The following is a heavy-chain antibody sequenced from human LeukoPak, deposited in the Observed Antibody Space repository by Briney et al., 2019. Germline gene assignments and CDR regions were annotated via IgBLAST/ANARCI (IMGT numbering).Heavy chain of an antibody. CDR1: GYTLASYY. V-gene: IGHV1-46*01. CDR3: ARARVAGYYFDY. J-gene: IGHJ4*02. D-gene: IGHD6-19*01. Sequence: GASVKVSCKASGYTLASYYMHWVRQAPGQGLEWMGIINPSGGSTSYAQKFQGRVTMTRDTSTSTVYMELSSLRSEDTAVYYCARARVAGYYFDYWGQGTLVTVSS. CDR2: INPSGGST.